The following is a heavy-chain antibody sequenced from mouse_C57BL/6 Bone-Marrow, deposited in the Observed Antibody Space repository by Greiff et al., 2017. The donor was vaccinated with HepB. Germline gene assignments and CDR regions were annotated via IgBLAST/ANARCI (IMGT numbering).Heavy chain of an antibody. J-gene: IGHJ1*03. CDR2: ISNLAYSI. CDR3: ARHGPHYYGSSYWYFDV. Sequence: DVKLVESGGGLVQPGGSLKLSCAASGFTFSDYGMAWVRQAPRKGPEWVAFISNLAYSIYYADTVTGRFTISRENAKNTLYLEMSSLRSEDTAMYYCARHGPHYYGSSYWYFDVWGTGTTVTVSS. D-gene: IGHD1-1*01. CDR1: GFTFSDYG. V-gene: IGHV5-15*01.